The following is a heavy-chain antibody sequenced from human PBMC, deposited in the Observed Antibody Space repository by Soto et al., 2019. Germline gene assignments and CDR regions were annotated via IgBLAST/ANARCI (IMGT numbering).Heavy chain of an antibody. CDR3: AKDPRSGWYQEFEY. CDR2: INPNSGGT. V-gene: IGHV1-2*02. D-gene: IGHD6-19*01. Sequence: QVQLVQSGAEAKKPGASVKVSCKASGYTFIAYHIHWLRQAPGQGLEWMGWINPNSGGTNYAQEFHEGVTMTKDPSNSPGYMELGRLTSDGTALYYCAKDPRSGWYQEFEYRGQGTLVPVSP. CDR1: GYTFIAYH. J-gene: IGHJ4*02.